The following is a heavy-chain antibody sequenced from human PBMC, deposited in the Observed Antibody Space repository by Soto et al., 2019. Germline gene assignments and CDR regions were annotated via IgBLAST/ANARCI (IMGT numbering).Heavy chain of an antibody. CDR3: AKGLALMADH. CDR1: GFSFNTYV. CDR2: ILYDGSKE. J-gene: IGHJ4*02. Sequence: PGGVLRLSCTDSGFSFNTYVMDWVRQAPGKGLEWVARILYDGSKEYYADPVKGRFTISRDNSKDTLYLQMDRLRVEDTAVYFCAKGLALMADHWGQGTPVTVSS. D-gene: IGHD2-21*01. V-gene: IGHV3-30*18.